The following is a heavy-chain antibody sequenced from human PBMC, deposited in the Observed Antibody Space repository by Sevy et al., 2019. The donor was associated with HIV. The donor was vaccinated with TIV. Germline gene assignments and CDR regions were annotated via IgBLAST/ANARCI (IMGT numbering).Heavy chain of an antibody. CDR1: GFTFSSYA. D-gene: IGHD6-13*01. V-gene: IGHV3-30*04. Sequence: GGSLRLSCAASGFTFSSYAMHWVRQAPGKGLEWVAVISYDGINKYYGNSVKGRFTISRDNSKNTLSLQMNSLKVEDTAMYYCAREAAEGPYGSSWFSNWSDPWGQGTLVTVSS. CDR2: ISYDGINK. CDR3: AREAAEGPYGSSWFSNWSDP. J-gene: IGHJ5*02.